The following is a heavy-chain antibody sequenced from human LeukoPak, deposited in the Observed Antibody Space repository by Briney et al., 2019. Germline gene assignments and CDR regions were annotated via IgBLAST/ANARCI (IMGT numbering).Heavy chain of an antibody. V-gene: IGHV3-21*01. CDR3: ARCTTGRTFGSLREIKRSREIDY. J-gene: IGHJ4*02. Sequence: GGSLRLSCAASGFTFSDYSMNWVRQAPGKGLEWVSSVSSSSSYIHYADSVRGRFTISRDNAKNPLYLQMNSLRVEDTAVYYCARCTTGRTFGSLREIKRSREIDYWGQGTLVTVSS. CDR1: GFTFSDYS. CDR2: VSSSSSYI. D-gene: IGHD1-1*01.